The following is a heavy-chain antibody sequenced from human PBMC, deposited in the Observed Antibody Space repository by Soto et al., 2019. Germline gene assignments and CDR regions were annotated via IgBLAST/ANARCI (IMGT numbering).Heavy chain of an antibody. D-gene: IGHD2-21*02. CDR3: ARQEAYCGGDCYPYWYFDL. V-gene: IGHV4-39*01. J-gene: IGHJ2*01. Sequence: QLQLQESGPGLVKPSETLSLTCTVSGGSISSSSYYWGWIRQPPGKGLEWIGSLYYSGSTYYNPSLKSRLTISVATSKNQFSLKLTSVTAADTAVYYCARQEAYCGGDCYPYWYFDLWGRGTLVTVSS. CDR2: LYYSGST. CDR1: GGSISSSSYY.